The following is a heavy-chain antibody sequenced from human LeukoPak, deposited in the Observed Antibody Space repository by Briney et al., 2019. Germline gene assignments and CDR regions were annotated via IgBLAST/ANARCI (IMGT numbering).Heavy chain of an antibody. Sequence: SETLSLTCSVSVDALSTYYWNWSRQIPGKGLEWIGYISYGTTDYNPSLKSRVTISVDTSKNEFSLRLTSVTAEDTAVYFCARNQAHSYGRYFDPWSQGTLVTVSS. D-gene: IGHD5-18*01. CDR2: ISYGTT. CDR3: ARNQAHSYGRYFDP. CDR1: VDALSTYY. V-gene: IGHV4-59*01. J-gene: IGHJ4*02.